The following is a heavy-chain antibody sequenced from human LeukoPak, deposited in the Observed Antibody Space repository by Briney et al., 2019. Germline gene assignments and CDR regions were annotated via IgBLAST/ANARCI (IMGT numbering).Heavy chain of an antibody. D-gene: IGHD2-2*01. CDR1: GLTFSSYA. Sequence: GGSLRLSCAVSGLTFSSYAMHWVRQAPGKGLEWVAVISYDGSNKYYADSVKGRFTISRDNSKNTLYLQMNSLGAEDTAVYYCARGFCSTTSCPGWAYYYGVDVWGKGTTVTVSS. CDR2: ISYDGSNK. CDR3: ARGFCSTTSCPGWAYYYGVDV. V-gene: IGHV3-30*04. J-gene: IGHJ6*04.